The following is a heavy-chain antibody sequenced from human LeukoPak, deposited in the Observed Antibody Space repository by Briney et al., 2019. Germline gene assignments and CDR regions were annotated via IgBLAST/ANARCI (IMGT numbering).Heavy chain of an antibody. J-gene: IGHJ4*02. Sequence: SVKVSCKASGGTFSSYAISWVRQAPGQGLEWMGGIIPIFGTANYAQKFQGRVTITADESTSTAYMELSSLRSEDTAVYYCARTLPPYRYSGSYYEELDYWGQGTLVIVSS. D-gene: IGHD1-26*01. CDR2: IIPIFGTA. CDR1: GGTFSSYA. CDR3: ARTLPPYRYSGSYYEELDY. V-gene: IGHV1-69*13.